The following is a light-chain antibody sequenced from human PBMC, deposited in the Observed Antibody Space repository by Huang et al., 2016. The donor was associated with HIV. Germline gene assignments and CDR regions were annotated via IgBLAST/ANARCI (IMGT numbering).Light chain of an antibody. V-gene: IGKV1-9*01. CDR3: RRVNSYPLT. Sequence: IHLTQSPSSLSASVGDRVTITCRASQGISSFLAWYQQKPGKAHNLLIYAASNLQSGVPSRFSGSGSGTDFTLTISNLQPEDVARYDCRRVNSYPLTCGGETKVEIK. CDR2: AAS. CDR1: QGISSF. J-gene: IGKJ4*01.